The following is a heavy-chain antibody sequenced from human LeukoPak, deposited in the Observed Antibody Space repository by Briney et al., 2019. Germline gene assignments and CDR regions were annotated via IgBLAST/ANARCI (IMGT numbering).Heavy chain of an antibody. J-gene: IGHJ4*02. Sequence: GGSLRLSCAGSGFTLSHAWMSWVRQTPGKGLEWLGRIKSKADAETTDYAAPVKGRFTISRDDSKNTLFLQMNSLKTEDTAVYYCTPYQSASGWYGLYWGQGTLVTVSS. D-gene: IGHD6-19*01. CDR3: TPYQSASGWYGLY. V-gene: IGHV3-15*01. CDR1: GFTLSHAW. CDR2: IKSKADAETT.